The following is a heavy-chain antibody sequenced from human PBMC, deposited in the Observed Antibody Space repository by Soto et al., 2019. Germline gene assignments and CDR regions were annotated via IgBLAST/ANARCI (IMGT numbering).Heavy chain of an antibody. CDR2: IYSAGTT. J-gene: IGHJ3*02. CDR1: GFTVSSNS. Sequence: GGSLRLSCAASGFTVSSNSMTWVRQAPGKGLDWVSVIYSAGTTYYADSVKGRFTISRDNSKNTLYLQMNSLRADDTAVYYCARDFKGPDVFNIWGQGTMVTVSS. V-gene: IGHV3-66*01. CDR3: ARDFKGPDVFNI.